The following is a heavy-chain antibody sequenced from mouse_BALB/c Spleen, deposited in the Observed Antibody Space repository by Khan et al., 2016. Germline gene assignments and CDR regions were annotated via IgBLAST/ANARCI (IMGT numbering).Heavy chain of an antibody. V-gene: IGHV1-4*02. CDR2: INPSSGYT. CDR3: ARSRWDYFDY. J-gene: IGHJ2*01. D-gene: IGHD1-1*02. CDR1: GYIFTTYL. Sequence: QVQLKQSAAELARPGASVKMSCKASGYIFTTYLMYWVKQRPGQGLEWIGHINPSSGYTEYNQKFKDKTTLTADKSSSTAYMQLSSLTSEDSAVYYCARSRWDYFDYWGQGNTLTVSS.